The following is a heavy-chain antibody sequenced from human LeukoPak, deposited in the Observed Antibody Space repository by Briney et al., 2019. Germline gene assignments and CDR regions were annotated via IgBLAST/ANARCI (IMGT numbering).Heavy chain of an antibody. V-gene: IGHV3-30-3*01. CDR2: ISYDGSNK. CDR3: ARVGVRYSSGGTFDY. Sequence: GGSLRLSCAASGFTFSSYAMHWVRQAPGKGLEWVAVISYDGSNKYYADSVKGRFTISRDNAKNSLHLQMNSLRAEDTAVYYCARVGVRYSSGGTFDYWGQGTLVTVSS. CDR1: GFTFSSYA. D-gene: IGHD6-19*01. J-gene: IGHJ4*02.